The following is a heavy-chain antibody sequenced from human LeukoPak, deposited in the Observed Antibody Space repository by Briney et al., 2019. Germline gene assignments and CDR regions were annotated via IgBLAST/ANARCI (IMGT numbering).Heavy chain of an antibody. CDR2: ISTTGST. V-gene: IGHV4-4*07. D-gene: IGHD3-22*01. Sequence: SETLSLTCTVSGGSINNYYWTWIRQPAGKGLEWIGRISTTGSTNYNPSLKSRVTMSVDTSKNQFSLKLNSVTAADTAVYYCARTRQWLPIDYWGQGTLVTVSS. J-gene: IGHJ4*02. CDR1: GGSINNYY. CDR3: ARTRQWLPIDY.